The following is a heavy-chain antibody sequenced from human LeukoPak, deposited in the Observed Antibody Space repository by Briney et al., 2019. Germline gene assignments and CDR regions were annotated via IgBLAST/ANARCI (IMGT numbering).Heavy chain of an antibody. D-gene: IGHD1-14*01. CDR3: ATETNGRHYDY. CDR2: IGPTGSDR. CDR1: GLTFSTSG. V-gene: IGHV3-21*06. Sequence: GGSLRLSCTASGLTFSTSGFNWVRQAPGKGLEWVASIGPTGSDRYHSDSIKGRFTISRDNANNFLYLQMNSLRAEDTAVYYCATETNGRHYDYWGQGTLLTVSS. J-gene: IGHJ4*02.